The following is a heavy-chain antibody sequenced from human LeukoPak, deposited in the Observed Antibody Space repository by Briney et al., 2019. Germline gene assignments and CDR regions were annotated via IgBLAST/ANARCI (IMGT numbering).Heavy chain of an antibody. CDR3: ARGGDFWSTRGAFDI. CDR1: GYAFSNYG. V-gene: IGHV1-8*03. J-gene: IGHJ3*02. Sequence: GASVKVSCKASGYAFSNYGITWMRQATGQGLEWMGWMNPNSGNTGYAQKFQGRVTITRNTSISTAYMELSSLRSEDTAVYYCARGGDFWSTRGAFDIWGQGTMVTVSS. D-gene: IGHD3-3*01. CDR2: MNPNSGNT.